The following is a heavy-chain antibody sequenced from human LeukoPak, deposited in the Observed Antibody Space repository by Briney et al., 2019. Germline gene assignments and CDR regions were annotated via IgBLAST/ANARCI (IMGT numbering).Heavy chain of an antibody. Sequence: PGGSLRLSCAASGFTFSSYEVNWVRQAPGKGLEWVSYISSSGSTIYYADSVKGRFTISRDNAKNSLYLQMNSLRAEDTAVYYCARDTDYAFDVWGQGTMVTVSS. V-gene: IGHV3-48*03. CDR3: ARDTDYAFDV. CDR2: ISSSGSTI. CDR1: GFTFSSYE. J-gene: IGHJ3*01.